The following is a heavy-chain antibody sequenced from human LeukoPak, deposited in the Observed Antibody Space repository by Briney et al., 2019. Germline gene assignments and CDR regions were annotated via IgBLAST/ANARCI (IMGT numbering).Heavy chain of an antibody. CDR1: GYTFTSYG. CDR2: ISAYNGNT. Sequence: ASVKVSCKASGYTFTSYGISWVRQAPGQGLEWMGWISAYNGNTNYAQKLQGRVTMTTDTSTSTAYMELRSLRSDDTAVYYCARDAPLVLMVATTSTDAFDIWGQGTMVTVSS. CDR3: ARDAPLVLMVATTSTDAFDI. V-gene: IGHV1-18*01. J-gene: IGHJ3*02. D-gene: IGHD5-12*01.